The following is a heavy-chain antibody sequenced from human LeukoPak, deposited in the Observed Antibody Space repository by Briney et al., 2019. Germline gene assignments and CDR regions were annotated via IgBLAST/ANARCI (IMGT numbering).Heavy chain of an antibody. D-gene: IGHD1-14*01. CDR3: ATQPPRGEPDY. Sequence: SETLSLTCTVSGGSISSYYWSWIRQPPGKGLEWIGYIYYSGSTNYNPSLKSRVTISVDTSKNQFSLKLSSVTAADTAVYYCATQPPRGEPDYWGQGTLVTVSS. J-gene: IGHJ4*02. CDR1: GGSISSYY. V-gene: IGHV4-59*08. CDR2: IYYSGST.